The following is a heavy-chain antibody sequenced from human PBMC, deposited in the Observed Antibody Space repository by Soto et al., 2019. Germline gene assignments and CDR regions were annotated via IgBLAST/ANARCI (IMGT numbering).Heavy chain of an antibody. Sequence: QVQLQESGPGLVKPSQTLSLTCTVSGGSISSGGYYWSWIRQHPGKGLEWIGYIYYSGSTYYNPSRGSRVAISADTSKNLFSLKLSSVTAAATAAYPSARDRGPWTNSDYWGQGTLVTVSS. CDR3: ARDRGPWTNSDY. V-gene: IGHV4-31*03. CDR2: IYYSGST. D-gene: IGHD1-26*01. J-gene: IGHJ4*02. CDR1: GGSISSGGYY.